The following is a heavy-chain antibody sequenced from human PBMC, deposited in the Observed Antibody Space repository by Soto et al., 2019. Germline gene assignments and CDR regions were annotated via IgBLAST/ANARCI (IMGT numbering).Heavy chain of an antibody. J-gene: IGHJ6*02. CDR1: GGSISIYY. CDR2: IYASGTT. D-gene: IGHD3-10*01. CDR3: ARAGRDYYGSTGFDGMDV. Sequence: QVQLQESGPGLVKPSETLSLTCTVSGGSISIYYWNWIRQPAGKGLEWIGRIYASGTTNYNPSLKSRVTMSVVTSKNQFSLKLSSVTAADTAVYYCARAGRDYYGSTGFDGMDVWGQGITVTVSS. V-gene: IGHV4-4*07.